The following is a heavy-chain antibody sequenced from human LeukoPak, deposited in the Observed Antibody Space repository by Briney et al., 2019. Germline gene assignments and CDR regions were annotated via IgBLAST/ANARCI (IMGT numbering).Heavy chain of an antibody. Sequence: SETLSLTCSISGGSISTYYWSWIRQPPGKGLEWIGYIYYSGSTNYSPSLQSRITISVDTSKNQFSLNLRSVTAADTAVYYCARTKLPGQHAYFDSWGQGTLVTVSS. CDR2: IYYSGST. CDR1: GGSISTYY. CDR3: ARTKLPGQHAYFDS. D-gene: IGHD6-13*01. V-gene: IGHV4-59*01. J-gene: IGHJ4*02.